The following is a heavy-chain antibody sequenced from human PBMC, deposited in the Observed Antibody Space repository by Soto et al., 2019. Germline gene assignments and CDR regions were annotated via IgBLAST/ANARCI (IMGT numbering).Heavy chain of an antibody. CDR3: ARAFPDTAXIVGATDAPSVVYGMDV. D-gene: IGHD1-26*01. J-gene: IGHJ6*02. CDR1: GYTFTSYY. Sequence: AAVKVSCKASGYTFTSYYMHWVRQAPGQGLEWMEIINPSGGSTSYAQKFQGRVTMTRDTSTSTVYTELSSLRSEDTAVYYCARAFPDTAXIVGATDAPSVVYGMDVWGQGTTVTVSS. V-gene: IGHV1-46*01. CDR2: INPSGGST.